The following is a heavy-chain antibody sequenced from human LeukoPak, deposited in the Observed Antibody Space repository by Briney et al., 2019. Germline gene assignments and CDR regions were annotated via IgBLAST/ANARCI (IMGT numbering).Heavy chain of an antibody. CDR1: GYTFTSYG. Sequence: GASVKVSCKASGYTFTSYGISWVRQAPGQGLEWMGGIIPIFGTANYAQKFQGRVTITADESTSTAYMELSSLRSEDTAVYYCARVHSYCSSTSCLDYWGQGTLVTVSS. D-gene: IGHD2-2*01. V-gene: IGHV1-69*13. CDR3: ARVHSYCSSTSCLDY. CDR2: IIPIFGTA. J-gene: IGHJ4*02.